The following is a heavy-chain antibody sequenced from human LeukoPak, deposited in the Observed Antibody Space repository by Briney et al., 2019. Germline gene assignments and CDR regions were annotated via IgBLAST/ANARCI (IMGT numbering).Heavy chain of an antibody. CDR1: GYTFTSYD. Sequence: ASVKVSCKASGYTFTSYDINWVRQAPGQGLEWMGWISAYNGNTNYAQKLQGRVTMTTDTSTSTAYMELRSLRSDDTAVYYCARYYDFWSAYYNGMDAWGHGTTVTAS. V-gene: IGHV1-18*01. CDR2: ISAYNGNT. D-gene: IGHD3-3*01. J-gene: IGHJ6*02. CDR3: ARYYDFWSAYYNGMDA.